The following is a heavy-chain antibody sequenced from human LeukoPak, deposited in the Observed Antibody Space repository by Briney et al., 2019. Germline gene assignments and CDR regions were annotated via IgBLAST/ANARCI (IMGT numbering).Heavy chain of an antibody. V-gene: IGHV4-34*01. CDR3: ARGVFTVTTAFYYYYGMDV. D-gene: IGHD4-17*01. CDR2: INHSGST. CDR1: GGSFSGYY. Sequence: PSETLSLTCAVYGGSFSGYYWSWIRQPPGKGLEWIGEINHSGSTNYNPSLKSRVTISVDTSKNQFSLKLSSVTAADTAVYYCARGVFTVTTAFYYYYGMDVWGQGTTVTVSS. J-gene: IGHJ6*02.